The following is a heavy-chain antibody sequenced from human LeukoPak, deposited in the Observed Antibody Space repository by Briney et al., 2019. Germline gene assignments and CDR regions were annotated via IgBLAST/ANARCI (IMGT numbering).Heavy chain of an antibody. CDR3: ARAHLATVVAPFDY. J-gene: IGHJ4*02. CDR1: GGSISSGGYY. V-gene: IGHV4-39*07. CDR2: INHSGST. Sequence: SETLSLTCTVSGGSISSGGYYWSWIRQPPGKGLEWIGEINHSGSTNYNPSLKSRVTISVDTSKNQFSLKLSSVTAADTAVYYCARAHLATVVAPFDYWGQGTLVTVSS. D-gene: IGHD3-22*01.